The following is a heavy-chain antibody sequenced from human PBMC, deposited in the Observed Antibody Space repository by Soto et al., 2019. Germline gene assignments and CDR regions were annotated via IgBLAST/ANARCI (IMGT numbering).Heavy chain of an antibody. D-gene: IGHD6-6*01. CDR1: GFTFSSYG. J-gene: IGHJ6*02. CDR2: ISYDGSNK. V-gene: IGHV3-30*18. CDR3: AKASEAARGGMDV. Sequence: QVQLVESGGGVVQPGRSLRLSCAASGFTFSSYGMHWVRQAPGKGLEWVAVISYDGSNKYYADSVKGRFTISRDNSKNTLYLQMNSLRAEDTAVYYCAKASEAARGGMDVWGQGTTVTVSS.